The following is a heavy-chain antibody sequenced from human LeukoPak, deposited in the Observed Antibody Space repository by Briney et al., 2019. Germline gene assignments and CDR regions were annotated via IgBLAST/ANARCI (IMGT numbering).Heavy chain of an antibody. V-gene: IGHV3-48*01. J-gene: IGHJ4*02. D-gene: IGHD2-2*01. CDR3: ARDPYCSSTSCFSPYDY. CDR1: GFTFSNYG. CDR2: ISSSSSTI. Sequence: GGSLRLSCAASGFTFSNYGMNWVRQAPGKGLEWVSYISSSSSTIYYADSVKGRFTISRDNAKNSLYLQMNSLRAEDTAVYYCARDPYCSSTSCFSPYDYWGQGTLVTVSS.